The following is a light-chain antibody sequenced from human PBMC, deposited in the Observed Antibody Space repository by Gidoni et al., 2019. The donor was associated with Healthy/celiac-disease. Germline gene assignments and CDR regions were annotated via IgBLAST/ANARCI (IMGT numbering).Light chain of an antibody. J-gene: IGKJ1*01. Sequence: EIVMTQSPATLSVSPGERATLSCRASQSVNSNLDWYQQKPGRAPRLLVYCASTRATGIPAGFSGSGSGTDFTLTISSLQSEDFAVYYCQQYNNWPQTFGQGTKVEIK. V-gene: IGKV3-15*01. CDR1: QSVNSN. CDR3: QQYNNWPQT. CDR2: CAS.